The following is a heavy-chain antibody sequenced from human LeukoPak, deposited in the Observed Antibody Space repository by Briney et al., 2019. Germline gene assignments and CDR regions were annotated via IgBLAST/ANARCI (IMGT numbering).Heavy chain of an antibody. J-gene: IGHJ4*02. Sequence: GGSLRLSCAASGFTFANHAMSWVRQTPGKGLEWVSAISGGGDITYYADSVTGRFTISRDNSKDTLFLQMHSLRPGDTAVYYCVREDTPATANYWGQGTLVTISS. V-gene: IGHV3-23*01. CDR3: VREDTPATANY. CDR2: ISGGGDIT. D-gene: IGHD2-21*02. CDR1: GFTFANHA.